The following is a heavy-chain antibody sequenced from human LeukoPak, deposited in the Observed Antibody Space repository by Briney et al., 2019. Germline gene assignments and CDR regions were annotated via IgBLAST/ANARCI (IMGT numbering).Heavy chain of an antibody. V-gene: IGHV4-30-4*08. CDR2: IYYSGST. Sequence: PSQTLSLTCTVSGGSISSGGYYWTWIRQHPGKGLEWIGYIYYSGSTYYNPSLKSRLTISIDTSKNQFSLKLSSVTAADTAVYYCARKLGTKYFDHWGQGTLVTVSS. CDR3: ARKLGTKYFDH. CDR1: GGSISSGGYY. D-gene: IGHD7-27*01. J-gene: IGHJ4*02.